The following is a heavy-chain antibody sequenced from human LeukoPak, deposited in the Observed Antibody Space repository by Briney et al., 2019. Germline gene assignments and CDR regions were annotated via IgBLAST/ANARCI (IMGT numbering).Heavy chain of an antibody. J-gene: IGHJ4*02. Sequence: GGSLRLSCAASGFTFSTYAMNWVRRAPGKRLEWVSAVSGGGDTFYSDSVKGRFTVSRDNSKDTLFLQMNSLRAEDAAVYYCVREAGDTSALMDNYFGNWGRGTLVTVSS. CDR1: GFTFSTYA. V-gene: IGHV3-23*01. D-gene: IGHD3-22*01. CDR3: VREAGDTSALMDNYFGN. CDR2: VSGGGDT.